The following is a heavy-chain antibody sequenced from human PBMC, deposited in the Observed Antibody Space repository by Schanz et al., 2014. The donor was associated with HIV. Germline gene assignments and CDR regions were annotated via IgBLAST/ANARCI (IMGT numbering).Heavy chain of an antibody. J-gene: IGHJ5*02. CDR1: GGTFSSYA. Sequence: QVQLVQSGAEVKKPGSSVKVSCKASGGTFSSYAFSWVRQAPGQGLEWMGGIIPVFGTTDYAQKFQGRVTMTRDTSTSTAYMDLSSLRSEDTAVYYCARETAEYSRTPVSWFDPWGQGTLVTVSS. V-gene: IGHV1-69*06. CDR2: IIPVFGTT. D-gene: IGHD6-13*01. CDR3: ARETAEYSRTPVSWFDP.